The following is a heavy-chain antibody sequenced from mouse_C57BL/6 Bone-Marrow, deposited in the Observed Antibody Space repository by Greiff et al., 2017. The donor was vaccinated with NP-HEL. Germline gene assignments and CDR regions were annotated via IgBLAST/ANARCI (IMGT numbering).Heavy chain of an antibody. Sequence: EVQRVESGGGLVKPGGSLKLSCAASGFTFSSYTMSWVRQTPEKRLEWVATISGGGGNTYYPVSVKGRFTISRDNAKNTLYLQMSSLRSEDTALYYCARRAMVTKYWYFDVWGTGTTVTVSS. V-gene: IGHV5-9*01. D-gene: IGHD2-3*01. CDR3: ARRAMVTKYWYFDV. CDR2: ISGGGGNT. J-gene: IGHJ1*03. CDR1: GFTFSSYT.